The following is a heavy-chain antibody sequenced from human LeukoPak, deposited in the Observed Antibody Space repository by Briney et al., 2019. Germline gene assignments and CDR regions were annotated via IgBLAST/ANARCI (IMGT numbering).Heavy chain of an antibody. CDR3: AKDRRDYCGGDCYSIEYFQH. V-gene: IGHV3-43*02. D-gene: IGHD2-21*02. J-gene: IGHJ1*01. CDR2: ISGDGGST. CDR1: GFTFDDYA. Sequence: PGGSLRLSCAASGFTFDDYAMHWVRQAPGKGLEWVSLISGDGGSTYYADSVKGRFTISRDNSKNSLYLQMNSLRTEDTALYYCAKDRRDYCGGDCYSIEYFQHWGQGTQVTVSS.